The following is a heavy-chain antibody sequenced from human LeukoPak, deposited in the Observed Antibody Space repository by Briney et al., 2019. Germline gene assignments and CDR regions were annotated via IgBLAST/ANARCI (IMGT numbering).Heavy chain of an antibody. CDR2: INPGGGST. J-gene: IGHJ4*02. CDR3: ARGGSSGHFDY. V-gene: IGHV1-46*01. D-gene: IGHD6-19*01. Sequence: ASVKVSCKASGYTFTSYYFHWVRQAPGQGLAWMGIINPGGGSTSYAQRFQGRVTMTRDTSTSTVYMELSSLRSEDTAVYYCARGGSSGHFDYWGQGTLVTVSS. CDR1: GYTFTSYY.